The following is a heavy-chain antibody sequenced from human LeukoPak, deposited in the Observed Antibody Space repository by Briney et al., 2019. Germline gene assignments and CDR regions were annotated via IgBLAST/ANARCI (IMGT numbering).Heavy chain of an antibody. V-gene: IGHV4-39*07. CDR1: GGSISSSSYY. CDR3: ARWGTYASTSNWFDP. D-gene: IGHD2-2*01. Sequence: SETLSLTCTVSGGSISSSSYYWGWIRQPPGKGLEWIGSIYYSGSTYYNPSLKSRVTISVDTSKNQFSLKLSSVTAADTAVYYCARWGTYASTSNWFDPWGQGTLVTVSS. CDR2: IYYSGST. J-gene: IGHJ5*02.